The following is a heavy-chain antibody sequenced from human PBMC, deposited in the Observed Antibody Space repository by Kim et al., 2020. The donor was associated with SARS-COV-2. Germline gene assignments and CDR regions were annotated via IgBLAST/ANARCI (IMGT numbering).Heavy chain of an antibody. CDR2: INHSGST. J-gene: IGHJ5*02. CDR1: GGSFSGYY. V-gene: IGHV4-34*01. Sequence: SETPSLTCAVYGGSFSGYYWSWIRQPPGKGLEWIGEINHSGSTNYNPSLKSRVTISVDTSKNQFSLKLSSVTAADTAVYYCARGRRYSSSWYLGWFDPWGQGTLVTVSS. CDR3: ARGRRYSSSWYLGWFDP. D-gene: IGHD6-13*01.